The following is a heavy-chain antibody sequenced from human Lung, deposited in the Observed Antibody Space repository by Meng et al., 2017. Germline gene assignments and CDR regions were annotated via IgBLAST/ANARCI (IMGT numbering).Heavy chain of an antibody. Sequence: QVQLAQSGAEVKKTGASVKVSCKVSGYTLTELSMHWVRQAPGKGLEWMGGFDPEDDETLYAQKFQGRVTMTKDTSTDTAYMELSSLRSEDTAVYYCATIEEYDSSGFGLDYWGQGTLVTVSS. D-gene: IGHD3-22*01. CDR1: GYTLTELS. J-gene: IGHJ4*02. V-gene: IGHV1-24*01. CDR2: FDPEDDET. CDR3: ATIEEYDSSGFGLDY.